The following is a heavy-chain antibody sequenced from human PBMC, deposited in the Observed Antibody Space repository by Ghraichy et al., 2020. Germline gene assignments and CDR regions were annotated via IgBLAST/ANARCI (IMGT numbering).Heavy chain of an antibody. CDR2: IYPGDSDI. J-gene: IGHJ4*02. Sequence: GGSLNISCKGSGYSFTSYWIGWVRQMPGKGLEWMGIIYPGDSDIRYSPSFQGQVTISADKSISTAYLQWRSLKASDTAMYYCARLGSGSMIYYFDYWGQGTLVTVSS. CDR3: ARLGSGSMIYYFDY. V-gene: IGHV5-51*01. D-gene: IGHD3-3*01. CDR1: GYSFTSYW.